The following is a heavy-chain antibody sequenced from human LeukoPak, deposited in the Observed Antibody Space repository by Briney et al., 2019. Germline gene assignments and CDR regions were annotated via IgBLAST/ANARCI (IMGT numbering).Heavy chain of an antibody. CDR2: ISSSSSYI. D-gene: IGHD4-23*01. J-gene: IGHJ4*02. V-gene: IGHV3-21*01. Sequence: GGSLRLSCAASGFTFSSYSMNWVRQAPGKGLEWASSISSSSSYIYYADSVKGRFTISRDNADNSLFLQMNSLGAEDTAVYYCASSTTVVTPFDYWGRGTLVTVSA. CDR1: GFTFSSYS. CDR3: ASSTTVVTPFDY.